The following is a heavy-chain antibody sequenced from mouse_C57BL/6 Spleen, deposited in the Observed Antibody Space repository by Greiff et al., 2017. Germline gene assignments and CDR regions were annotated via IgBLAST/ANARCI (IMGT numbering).Heavy chain of an antibody. V-gene: IGHV5-17*01. CDR1: GFTFSDYG. D-gene: IGHD1-1*01. CDR3: ARYYYGSSYWYFDV. Sequence: DVMLVESGGGLVKPGGSLKLSCAASGFTFSDYGMHWVRQAPEKGLEWVAYISSGSSTIYYADTVKGRFPISRDNAKNTLFLQMTSLRSEDTAMYYCARYYYGSSYWYFDVWGTGTTVTVSS. CDR2: ISSGSSTI. J-gene: IGHJ1*03.